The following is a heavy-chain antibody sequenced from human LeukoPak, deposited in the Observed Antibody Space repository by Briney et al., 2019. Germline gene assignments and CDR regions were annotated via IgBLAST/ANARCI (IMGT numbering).Heavy chain of an antibody. CDR2: IRGGGGSS. CDR3: ARDPNGDYIGAFDM. CDR1: GFTFSAYA. D-gene: IGHD4-17*01. J-gene: IGHJ3*02. Sequence: GGSLRLSCTASGFTFSAYAMMWVRQAPGKGGEWVSAIRGGGGSSFYADSVKGRFTISRDNSKYTLFLQMNSLRAEDTAVYYCARDPNGDYIGAFDMWGPGTMVTVSS. V-gene: IGHV3-23*01.